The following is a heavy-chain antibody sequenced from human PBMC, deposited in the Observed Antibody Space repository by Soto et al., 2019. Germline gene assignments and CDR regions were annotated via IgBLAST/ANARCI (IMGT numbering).Heavy chain of an antibody. Sequence: QVQLVQSGAEVKKPGASVKVSCKASGYTFTSYGISWVRQAPGQGLEWMGWISAYNGNTNYAQKLQGRVTMTTDTXTXTAYMELRSLRSDDTAVYYCARVRGITIFGVGPFDYWGQGTLVTVSS. CDR3: ARVRGITIFGVGPFDY. D-gene: IGHD3-3*01. CDR2: ISAYNGNT. V-gene: IGHV1-18*01. CDR1: GYTFTSYG. J-gene: IGHJ4*02.